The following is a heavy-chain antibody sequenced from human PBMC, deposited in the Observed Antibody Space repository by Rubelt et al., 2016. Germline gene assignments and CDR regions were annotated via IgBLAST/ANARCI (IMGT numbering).Heavy chain of an antibody. CDR1: GYTFTSYY. D-gene: IGHD4-17*01. CDR3: ARAASTVTTLLDLGY. Sequence: QVQLVQSGAEVKKPGASVKVSCKASGYTFTSYYMHWVRQAPGQGLEWMGIINPSGGHTSYAQKFQGRVTMTRDTSTSTVDMELSSLRSEDTAVYYCARAASTVTTLLDLGYWGQGTLVTVSS. J-gene: IGHJ4*02. CDR2: INPSGGHT. V-gene: IGHV1-46*01.